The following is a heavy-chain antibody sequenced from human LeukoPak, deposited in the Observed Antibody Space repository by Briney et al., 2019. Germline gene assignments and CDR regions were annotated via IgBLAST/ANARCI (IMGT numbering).Heavy chain of an antibody. CDR3: ARDRRWELLHAFDI. J-gene: IGHJ3*02. V-gene: IGHV4-59*01. CDR2: IHYSENT. D-gene: IGHD1-26*01. Sequence: SETLSLACTVSGGSISSYFWSWIRQPPGKGLEWIAYIHYSENTNYNPSLKSRVTISVDTSKNQFSLMLSSVTAADTAVYYCARDRRWELLHAFDIWGQGTMVTVSS. CDR1: GGSISSYF.